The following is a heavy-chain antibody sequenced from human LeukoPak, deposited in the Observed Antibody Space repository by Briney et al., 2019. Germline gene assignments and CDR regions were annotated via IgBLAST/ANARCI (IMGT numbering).Heavy chain of an antibody. Sequence: SETLSLTCAVSGGSINTGNWWSWVRQTPGKGLEWIGEIYHSGTTYYNPSLKSRVTISVDMSKNQFSLKLSSVTAADTAVYYCAREGGDYFWGTYRPTNIDYWGQGTLVTVSS. CDR2: IYHSGTT. CDR3: AREGGDYFWGTYRPTNIDY. J-gene: IGHJ4*02. CDR1: GGSINTGNW. D-gene: IGHD3-16*02. V-gene: IGHV4-4*02.